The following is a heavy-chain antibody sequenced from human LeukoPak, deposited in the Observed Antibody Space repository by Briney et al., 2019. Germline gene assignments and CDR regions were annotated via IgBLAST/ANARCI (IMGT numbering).Heavy chain of an antibody. CDR2: FDPEDGET. CDR3: ASSQWLPDAFDI. V-gene: IGHV1-24*01. Sequence: ASVKVSCKVSGYTLTELSMHWVRQAPGKGLEWMGGFDPEDGETIYAQKFQGRVTMTEDTSTDTAYMELSSLRSEDTAVYYCASSQWLPDAFDIWGQGTMVTVSS. D-gene: IGHD6-19*01. CDR1: GYTLTELS. J-gene: IGHJ3*02.